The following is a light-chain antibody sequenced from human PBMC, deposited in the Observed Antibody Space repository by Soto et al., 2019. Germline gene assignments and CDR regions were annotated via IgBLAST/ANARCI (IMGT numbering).Light chain of an antibody. CDR3: QQYETFSGT. J-gene: IGKJ1*01. CDR1: QSISSY. Sequence: DIQMTQSPSSLSASVGDRVTITCRASQSISSYLNWYQQKPGKAPKFLIYDASALPRGVPSRFSGSGSGTKFTLTIASLQPDDFATYYCQQYETFSGTFGPGTKVDIK. CDR2: DAS. V-gene: IGKV1-5*01.